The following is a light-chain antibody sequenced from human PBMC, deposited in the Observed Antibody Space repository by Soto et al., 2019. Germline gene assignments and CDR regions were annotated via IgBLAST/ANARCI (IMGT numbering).Light chain of an antibody. J-gene: IGLJ2*01. V-gene: IGLV1-40*01. CDR1: SSNIGAGHV. CDR3: QSYDNTLSASV. CDR2: GSS. Sequence: QSVLTQPPSVSGAPGQRVTISCTGSSSNIGAGHVVHWYQQFPGRAPNLLIYGSSNRPSGVPDRFSGSKSGTSASLAITGLQAEDEADYYCQSYDNTLSASVFGGGTQPTVL.